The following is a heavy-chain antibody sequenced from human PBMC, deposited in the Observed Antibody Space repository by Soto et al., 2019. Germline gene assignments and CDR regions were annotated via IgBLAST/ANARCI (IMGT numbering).Heavy chain of an antibody. J-gene: IGHJ4*02. V-gene: IGHV3-23*01. CDR2: ISVSVGST. CDR3: AKVERAVAGIID. CDR1: GFTFSSYA. D-gene: IGHD6-19*01. Sequence: EVQLLESGGGLVQPGGSPRLSCAASGFTFSSYAKSWVRQAPGKGLDWVSAISVSVGSTYYADSVKGRFTISRDNSKNTLYLQMNSLRAEDTAVYYCAKVERAVAGIIDWGQGTLVTVSS.